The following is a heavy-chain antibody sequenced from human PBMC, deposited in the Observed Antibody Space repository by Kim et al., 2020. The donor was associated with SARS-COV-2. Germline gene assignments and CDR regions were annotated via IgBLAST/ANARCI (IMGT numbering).Heavy chain of an antibody. CDR3: ARGGTRWGDESFDL. V-gene: IGHV3-13*04. CDR1: GFTFSTFD. J-gene: IGHJ4*02. CDR2: IGVPGDT. D-gene: IGHD3-10*01. Sequence: GGSLRLSCAASGFTFSTFDLHWVRQVPGRGLEWVSAIGVPGDTYYSGSVKGRFTISRENAKNSLYLQMYSLRVGDTAVYYCARGGTRWGDESFDLWGQGT.